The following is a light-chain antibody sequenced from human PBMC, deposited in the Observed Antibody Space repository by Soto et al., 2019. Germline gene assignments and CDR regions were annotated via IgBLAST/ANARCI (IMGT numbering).Light chain of an antibody. Sequence: DIQMTQSPSSLSASVGDRVTITCRASQSISSYLNWYQQKPGKAPKLLIYAASSLQSGVPSRFSGSGSGTDFTLPISSLQPEDFATYYCPQRYSGYTFGQGNKLEIK. V-gene: IGKV1-39*01. CDR1: QSISSY. CDR3: PQRYSGYT. J-gene: IGKJ2*01. CDR2: AAS.